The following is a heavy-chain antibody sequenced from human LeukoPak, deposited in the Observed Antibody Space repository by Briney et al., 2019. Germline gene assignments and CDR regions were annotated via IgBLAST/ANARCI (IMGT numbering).Heavy chain of an antibody. D-gene: IGHD6-6*01. Sequence: SETLSLTCTVSGGSISSYYWSWIRQPPGKGLEWLGYIYYSGSTNYNPSLKSRVTISVDTSKNQFSLKLSSVTAADTAVYYCAREGNNSSSGNWFDPWGQGTLVTVSS. V-gene: IGHV4-59*01. J-gene: IGHJ5*02. CDR3: AREGNNSSSGNWFDP. CDR1: GGSISSYY. CDR2: IYYSGST.